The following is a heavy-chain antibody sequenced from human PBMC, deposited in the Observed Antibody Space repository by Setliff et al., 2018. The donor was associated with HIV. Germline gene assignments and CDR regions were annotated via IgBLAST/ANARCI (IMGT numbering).Heavy chain of an antibody. J-gene: IGHJ4*02. D-gene: IGHD6-19*01. CDR3: ARGSCSGCYLSDY. V-gene: IGHV1-3*01. CDR1: GYTFSTNA. CDR2: INAGDDNT. Sequence: ASVKVSCKAFGYTFSTNAIHWVRQAPGQRLEWMGYINAGDDNTRYSEKFQGRVTITRDTSANTAYTELSSLRSVDTAVYYCARGSCSGCYLSDYWGLGTLVTVSS.